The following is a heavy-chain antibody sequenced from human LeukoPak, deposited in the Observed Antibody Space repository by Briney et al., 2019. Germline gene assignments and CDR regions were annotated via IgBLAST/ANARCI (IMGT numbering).Heavy chain of an antibody. J-gene: IGHJ4*02. CDR1: GGSISSSSYY. V-gene: IGHV4-39*01. CDR2: IYYSGST. Sequence: SETLSLTCTVSGGSISSSSYYWGWIRQPPGKGLEWIESIYYSGSTYYNPSLKSRVTISVDTSKNQFSLKLSSVTAADTAVYYCAVTAATEVGFDYWGQGTLVTVSS. CDR3: AVTAATEVGFDY. D-gene: IGHD1-26*01.